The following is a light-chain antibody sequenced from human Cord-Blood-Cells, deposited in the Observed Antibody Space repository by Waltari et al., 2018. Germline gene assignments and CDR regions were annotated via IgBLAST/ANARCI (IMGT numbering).Light chain of an antibody. CDR2: AAS. CDR3: QHLNSYPYT. V-gene: IGKV1-9*01. J-gene: IGKJ2*01. Sequence: IQLTQSPSPLSASVGDRVTITCRASQAISSYLTWYQQKPGKAPKLLIYAASTLQSGVPSRFSDSGSGTDFTLTISSLKPEDFATYYCQHLNSYPYTFGQGTKLEIK. CDR1: QAISSY.